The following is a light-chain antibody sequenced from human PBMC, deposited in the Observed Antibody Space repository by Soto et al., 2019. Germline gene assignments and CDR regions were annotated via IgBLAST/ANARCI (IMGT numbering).Light chain of an antibody. Sequence: ALTQPASVSGSPGQSITISCTGTSSDVGSYNLVSWYQQHPGKAPKLMIHEVSKRPSGVSNRFSGSKSGNTASLTISGLQAEDEADYYCCSYAGSSTVFGTGTKVTVL. CDR2: EVS. V-gene: IGLV2-23*02. J-gene: IGLJ1*01. CDR3: CSYAGSSTV. CDR1: SSDVGSYNL.